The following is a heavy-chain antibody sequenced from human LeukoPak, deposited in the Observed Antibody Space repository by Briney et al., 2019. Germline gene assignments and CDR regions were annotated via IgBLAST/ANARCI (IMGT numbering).Heavy chain of an antibody. CDR1: GGSISNYY. V-gene: IGHV4-59*01. J-gene: IGHJ4*02. D-gene: IGHD6-13*01. CDR3: ARQSRAASYFDS. Sequence: PSETPSLTCTVSGGSISNYYWSWIRQPPGKGLEWIGYIYYSGSTIYNPSLKSRVTMSADTSKDQFSLKLSSVTAADTAVYYCARQSRAASYFDSWGQGALVTVSS. CDR2: IYYSGST.